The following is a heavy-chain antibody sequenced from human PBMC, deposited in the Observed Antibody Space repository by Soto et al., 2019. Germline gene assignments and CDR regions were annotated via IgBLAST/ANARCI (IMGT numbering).Heavy chain of an antibody. CDR1: GFTFSSYA. J-gene: IGHJ4*02. V-gene: IGHV3-23*01. D-gene: IGHD3-10*01. Sequence: EVQLLESGGGLVQPGGSLRLSCAASGFTFSSYAMSWVRQAPGKGLEWVSAISVSGGSTYYADSVKGRFTISRDNSKNTLYLQMNSLRAEDTAVYYCAKVVYYYGSGRRVQGPDYWGQGTLVTVSS. CDR3: AKVVYYYGSGRRVQGPDY. CDR2: ISVSGGST.